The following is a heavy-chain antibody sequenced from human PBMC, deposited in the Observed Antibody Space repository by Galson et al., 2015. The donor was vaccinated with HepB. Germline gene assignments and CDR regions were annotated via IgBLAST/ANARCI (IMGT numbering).Heavy chain of an antibody. CDR2: ISSSSSTI. V-gene: IGHV3-48*01. J-gene: IGHJ5*02. CDR1: GFTFSSYS. Sequence: SLRLSCAASGFTFSSYSMNWVRQAPGKGLEWVSYISSSSSTIYYADSVKGRFTISRDNAKNSLYLQMNSLRAEDTAVYYCARIGGTGELRKGNWFDPWGQGTLVTVSS. CDR3: ARIGGTGELRKGNWFDP. D-gene: IGHD1-26*01.